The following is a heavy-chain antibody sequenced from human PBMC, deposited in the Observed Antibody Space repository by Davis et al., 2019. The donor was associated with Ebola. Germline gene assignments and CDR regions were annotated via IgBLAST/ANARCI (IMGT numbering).Heavy chain of an antibody. Sequence: GESLKISCAASGFTFSSNSMNWVRQAPGKGLEWVSFISSSSNYIYYADSVKGRFTVSRDNAKNSLYLQMNSLRAEDTAIYYCARVNAVTGYTRFDLWGQGTLVTVSS. CDR2: ISSSSNYI. V-gene: IGHV3-21*01. J-gene: IGHJ5*02. CDR3: ARVNAVTGYTRFDL. CDR1: GFTFSSNS. D-gene: IGHD3-9*01.